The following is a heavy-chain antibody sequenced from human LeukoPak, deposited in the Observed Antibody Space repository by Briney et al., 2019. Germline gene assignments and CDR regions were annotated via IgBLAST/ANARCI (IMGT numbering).Heavy chain of an antibody. CDR2: IYYSGST. Sequence: SETLSLPCTVSGGSISSYYWSWIRQPPGKGLEWLGYIYYSGSTNYNPSLKSRVTISVDTSKNQFSLKLSSVTAADTAVYYCAREPLRYFDWLYTNWGQGTLVTVSS. J-gene: IGHJ4*02. V-gene: IGHV4-59*12. D-gene: IGHD3-9*01. CDR3: AREPLRYFDWLYTN. CDR1: GGSISSYY.